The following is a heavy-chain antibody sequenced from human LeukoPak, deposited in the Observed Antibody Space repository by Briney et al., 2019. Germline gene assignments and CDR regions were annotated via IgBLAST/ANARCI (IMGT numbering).Heavy chain of an antibody. D-gene: IGHD3-3*01. V-gene: IGHV3-21*01. Sequence: GGSLRLSCAASGFTFSSYSMNWVRQAPGKGLEWVSSISSSSYIYYADSVKGRFTISRDNAKNSLYLQMNSLRAEDTAVYYCARAITIFGGGVLDYWGQGTLVTVSS. CDR2: ISSSSYI. J-gene: IGHJ4*02. CDR1: GFTFSSYS. CDR3: ARAITIFGGGVLDY.